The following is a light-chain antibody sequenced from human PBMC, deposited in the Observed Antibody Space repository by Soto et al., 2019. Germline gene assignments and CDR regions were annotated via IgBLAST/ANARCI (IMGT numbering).Light chain of an antibody. V-gene: IGKV3-15*01. CDR2: GAS. CDR3: QQYNNWST. Sequence: DIVLTQSPATLSLSPGERATLSCRASQSVSSSYLAWYQQKPGQATRLLIYGASTRATGIPARFSGSGSGTEFTLTISSLQSEDFAVYYCQQYNNWSTFGQGTRLEIK. CDR1: QSVSSSY. J-gene: IGKJ5*01.